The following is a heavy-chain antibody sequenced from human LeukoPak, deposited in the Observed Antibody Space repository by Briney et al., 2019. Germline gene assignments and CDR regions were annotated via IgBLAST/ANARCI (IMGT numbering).Heavy chain of an antibody. CDR1: GGSISSSSYY. CDR2: IYYSGST. J-gene: IGHJ5*02. Sequence: SETLSLTCTVSGGSISSSSYYWGWIRQPPGKGLEWIGSIYYSGSTYYNPSLKSRVTISVDTSKNQFSLKLSSVTAADTAVYYCARHRHDRIPGVTATTPWGQGTLVTVSS. V-gene: IGHV4-39*01. D-gene: IGHD2-21*02. CDR3: ARHRHDRIPGVTATTP.